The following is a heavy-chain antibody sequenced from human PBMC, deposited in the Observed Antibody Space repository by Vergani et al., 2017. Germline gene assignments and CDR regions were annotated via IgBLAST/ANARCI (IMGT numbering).Heavy chain of an antibody. V-gene: IGHV4-34*01. CDR1: GGSFSGYY. D-gene: IGHD2-15*01. J-gene: IGHJ6*02. CDR3: ARGLTVVVVAATRGMDG. CDR2: INHSGST. Sequence: QVQLQQWGAGLLKPSETLSLTCAVYGGSFSGYYWSWIRQPPGKGLEWIGEINHSGSTNYNPSLKSRVTISVDTSKNQFSLKLSSVTAADTAVYYCARGLTVVVVAATRGMDGWGQGTTVTVSS.